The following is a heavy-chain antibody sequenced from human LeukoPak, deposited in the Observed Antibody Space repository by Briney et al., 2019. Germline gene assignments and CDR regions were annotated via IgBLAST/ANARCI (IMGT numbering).Heavy chain of an antibody. D-gene: IGHD3-10*01. Sequence: GESLTLSWAASGFTFSSYSMSWVRQAPGKGLEWVSAISGSGGSTYYADSVKGRFTISRDNSKNTLYLQMNSLRAEDTAVYYCAKREHYYGSGSSYFDYWGQGTLVTVSS. CDR3: AKREHYYGSGSSYFDY. CDR1: GFTFSSYS. V-gene: IGHV3-23*01. J-gene: IGHJ4*02. CDR2: ISGSGGST.